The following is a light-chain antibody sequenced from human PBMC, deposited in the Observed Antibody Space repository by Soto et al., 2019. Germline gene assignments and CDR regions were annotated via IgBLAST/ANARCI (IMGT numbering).Light chain of an antibody. J-gene: IGKJ5*01. CDR3: HQRNQ. CDR2: SAS. V-gene: IGKV1-39*01. Sequence: DIQMTQSPSSLSAFVGDSVTITCHASQRISTFLNWYHQKPGKAPKLLIYSASYLQSGVPSNFSGSGSGTDFTLSISRLEPEDFAMYYCHQRNQFGQGTRLEIK. CDR1: QRISTF.